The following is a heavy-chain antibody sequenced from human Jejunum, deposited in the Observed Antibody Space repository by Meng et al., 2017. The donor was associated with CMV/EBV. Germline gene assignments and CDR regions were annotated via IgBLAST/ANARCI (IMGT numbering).Heavy chain of an antibody. CDR1: GYTVTGYD. Sequence: ASGYTVTGYDMHWVRQAPGQGLEWLGWISPNSGDTRYAQKFQGRVTMTRDTSINTAYMDLSSLTSDDTAVYYCARGDSSSWYNFDYWGQGTLVTVSS. CDR3: ARGDSSSWYNFDY. CDR2: ISPNSGDT. D-gene: IGHD6-13*01. J-gene: IGHJ4*02. V-gene: IGHV1-2*02.